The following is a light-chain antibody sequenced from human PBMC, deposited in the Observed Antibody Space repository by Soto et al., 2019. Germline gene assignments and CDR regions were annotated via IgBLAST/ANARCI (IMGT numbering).Light chain of an antibody. V-gene: IGKV3-15*01. Sequence: IVMAQSPSTLSVSPGERVTLSCRASQSVSSNLAWYQQKPGQAPRLLIYSASTRATGIPARFSGSGSGTEFTLTINSLQSEDFAVYYCQQYNIWPLTFGGGTKVDIK. J-gene: IGKJ4*01. CDR3: QQYNIWPLT. CDR2: SAS. CDR1: QSVSSN.